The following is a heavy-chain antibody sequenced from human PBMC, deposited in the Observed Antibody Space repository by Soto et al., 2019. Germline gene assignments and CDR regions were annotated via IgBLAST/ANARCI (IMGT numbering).Heavy chain of an antibody. J-gene: IGHJ4*02. CDR1: GFTFSSYA. CDR3: AKIHCGGDCYAGNFDY. Sequence: PGGSLRLSCAASGFTFSSYAMSWVRQAPGKGLEWVSAISGSGGSTYYADSVKGRFTISRDNSKNTLYLQMNSLRAEDTAVYYCAKIHCGGDCYAGNFDYWGQGTLVTVSS. CDR2: ISGSGGST. V-gene: IGHV3-23*01. D-gene: IGHD2-21*02.